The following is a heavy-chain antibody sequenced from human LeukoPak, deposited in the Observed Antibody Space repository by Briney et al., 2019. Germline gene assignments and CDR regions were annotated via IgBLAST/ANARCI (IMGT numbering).Heavy chain of an antibody. CDR2: IYYSGST. V-gene: IGHV4-39*07. D-gene: IGHD7-27*01. CDR3: AAHAWDFDY. Sequence: SETLSLTCTVSGGSISSSSYYWGWIRQPPGKGLEWIGSIYYSGSTYYNPSLKSRVTISVDTSKNQFSLKLSSVTAADTAVYYCAAHAWDFDYWGQGTLVTVSS. CDR1: GGSISSSSYY. J-gene: IGHJ4*02.